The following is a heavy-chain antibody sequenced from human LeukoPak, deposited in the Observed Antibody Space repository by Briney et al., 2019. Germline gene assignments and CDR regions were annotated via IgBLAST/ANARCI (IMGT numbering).Heavy chain of an antibody. CDR2: INTNTGNP. CDR1: GYTFTSYA. V-gene: IGHV7-4-1*02. J-gene: IGHJ6*03. D-gene: IGHD3-10*01. CDR3: ARVTSGSGGYYNANYYYYYYMDV. Sequence: GASVKVSCKASGYTFTSYAMNWVRQAPGQGLEWMGWINTNTGNPTYAQGFTGRFVFSLDTSVSTAYLQISSLKAEDTAVYYCARVTSGSGGYYNANYYYYYYMDVWGKGTTVTVSS.